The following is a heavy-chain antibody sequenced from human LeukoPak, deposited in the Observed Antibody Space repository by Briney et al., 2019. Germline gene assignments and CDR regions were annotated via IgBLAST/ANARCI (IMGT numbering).Heavy chain of an antibody. CDR1: GYTFTSYY. V-gene: IGHV1-46*01. Sequence: ASVKVSCKASGYTFTSYYMHWVRQAPGQGLEWMGIINPSGGSTSCAQKFQGRVTMTRDTSTSTVYMELSSLRSEDTAVYYCAKEAGDCSSTSCYNYWGQGTLVTVSS. CDR3: AKEAGDCSSTSCYNY. D-gene: IGHD2-2*02. J-gene: IGHJ4*02. CDR2: INPSGGST.